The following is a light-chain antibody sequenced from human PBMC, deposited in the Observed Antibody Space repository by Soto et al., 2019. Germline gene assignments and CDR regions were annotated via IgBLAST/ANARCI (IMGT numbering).Light chain of an antibody. CDR3: SSYAGSSNV. CDR2: EVN. V-gene: IGLV2-8*01. J-gene: IGLJ1*01. Sequence: QSVLTQPPSASGSPGQSVAISCTGTSSDVGGYNYVSWYQQHPGKAPKLMIYEVNKRPSGVPDRFSGFKSGNTASLTVSGLQAEDEDDYYCSSYAGSSNVFGTGTKVTVL. CDR1: SSDVGGYNY.